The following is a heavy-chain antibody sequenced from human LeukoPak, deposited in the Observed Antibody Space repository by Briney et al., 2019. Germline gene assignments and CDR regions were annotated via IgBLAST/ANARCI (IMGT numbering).Heavy chain of an antibody. CDR3: TRQGVYFSDSSAFYY. V-gene: IGHV5-51*01. Sequence: ESLKISCKGSGYRFTNYWIAWVRQMPGKGLELMGSIYPGDSDIRYSPSFQGQVTISADKSFTTAYLQWRSLKASDTAMYYCTRQGVYFSDSSAFYYWGQGTRVTVSS. CDR2: IYPGDSDI. D-gene: IGHD3-22*01. CDR1: GYRFTNYW. J-gene: IGHJ4*02.